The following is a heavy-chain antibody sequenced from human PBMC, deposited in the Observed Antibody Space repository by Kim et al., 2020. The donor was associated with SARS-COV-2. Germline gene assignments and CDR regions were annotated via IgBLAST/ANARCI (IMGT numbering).Heavy chain of an antibody. CDR2: IYSGDKT. Sequence: GGSLRLSCAASGVTVSSNYMSWLRQAPGKGLEWLSVIYSGDKTYYVESVKGRLTISRDNSKNTLYLQMSSLRVEDTAVYYCATNLAAAGVVWGQEPWSPS. J-gene: IGHJ4*01. CDR3: ATNLAAAGVV. D-gene: IGHD6-13*01. V-gene: IGHV3-66*01. CDR1: GVTVSSNY.